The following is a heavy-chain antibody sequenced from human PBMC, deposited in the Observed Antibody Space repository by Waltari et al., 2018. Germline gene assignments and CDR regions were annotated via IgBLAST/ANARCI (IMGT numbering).Heavy chain of an antibody. CDR2: INHIGST. CDR3: ARDPNYYDSSGDDY. V-gene: IGHV4-34*01. CDR1: GGSFSGYY. Sequence: QVQLQQWGAGLFKASETLSLTCAVSGGSFSGYYWRCIRQPPGQGLEWLGEINHIGSTNHSPSLKSWVTIAVDTYKNQFSLKLSAATAADTAVYYCARDPNYYDSSGDDYWGQGTLVTVSS. J-gene: IGHJ4*02. D-gene: IGHD3-22*01.